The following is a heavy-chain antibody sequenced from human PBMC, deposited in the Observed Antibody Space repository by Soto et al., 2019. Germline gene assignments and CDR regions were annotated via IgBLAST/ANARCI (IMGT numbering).Heavy chain of an antibody. CDR2: ISAYNGNT. CDR3: ARDPDKGGSGRYRYGMDA. D-gene: IGHD3-10*01. V-gene: IGHV1-18*01. CDR1: GYTFTSYG. J-gene: IGHJ6*02. Sequence: QVQLVQSGAEVKKPGASVKVSCKASGYTFTSYGISWVRQAPGQGLEWMGWISAYNGNTNYAQKLQGRVTMTTDTSTSTAYMALRSLRSDDTAVYYCARDPDKGGSGRYRYGMDAWGQGTTVTVSS.